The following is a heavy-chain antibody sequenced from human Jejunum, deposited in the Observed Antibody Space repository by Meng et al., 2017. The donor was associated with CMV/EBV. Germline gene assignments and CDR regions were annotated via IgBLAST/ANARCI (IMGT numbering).Heavy chain of an antibody. CDR2: IKTDGSDT. V-gene: IGHV3-30*04. CDR3: ARDFLHRGY. Sequence: QVQLVESGGGVVQPGRSLRLSCATSGFTFSAYPMHWVRQAPGKGLEWVAAIKTDGSDTRYADSVKGRFTISRDNAKNTLYLQMNSLRAEDMAVYYCARDFLHRGYWGQGSLVTVSS. J-gene: IGHJ4*02. D-gene: IGHD2/OR15-2a*01. CDR1: GFTFSAYP.